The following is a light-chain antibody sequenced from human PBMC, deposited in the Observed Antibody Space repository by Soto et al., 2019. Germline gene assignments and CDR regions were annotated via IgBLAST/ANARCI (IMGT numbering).Light chain of an antibody. J-gene: IGLJ1*01. CDR2: DTT. Sequence: QAVVTQEPSLTVSPGGTVTLTCGSSTGAVTNGHYPYWFQQKPCQAPRTLIYDTTNRHSWTHDRFSVSLLGGKAALTLSGAQPEDEAEYYCLLSYNGPYVFGTGTKVTVL. V-gene: IGLV7-46*01. CDR1: TGAVTNGHY. CDR3: LLSYNGPYV.